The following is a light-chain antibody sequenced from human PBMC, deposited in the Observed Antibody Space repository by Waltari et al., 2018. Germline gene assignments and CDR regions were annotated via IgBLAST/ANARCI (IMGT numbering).Light chain of an antibody. V-gene: IGLV1-40*01. CDR2: GNN. Sequence: QFVLTQPPSVSGTPGQRVTIPCTGSSSNLGEGTQVHSHQKIPGTAPKRPIFGNNNRPSGVPDRFSGSKSGTSASLAITGLQAEDEGDYYCQSFDSRLSDGVVFGGGTKVTVL. J-gene: IGLJ2*01. CDR3: QSFDSRLSDGVV. CDR1: SSNLGEGTQ.